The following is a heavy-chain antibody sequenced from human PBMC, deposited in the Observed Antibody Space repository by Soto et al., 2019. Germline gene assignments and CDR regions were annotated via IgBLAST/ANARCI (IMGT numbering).Heavy chain of an antibody. J-gene: IGHJ6*02. CDR3: ARRGAARDYYYGMDV. V-gene: IGHV4-39*01. CDR2: IYYSGST. Sequence: SETLSLTCTVSGGSISSSSYYWGWIRQPPGKGLEWIGSIYYSGSTYYNPSLKSRGTISVDTSKNQFSLKLSSVTAADTAVYYCARRGAARDYYYGMDVWGQGTTVTVSS. CDR1: GGSISSSSYY. D-gene: IGHD6-25*01.